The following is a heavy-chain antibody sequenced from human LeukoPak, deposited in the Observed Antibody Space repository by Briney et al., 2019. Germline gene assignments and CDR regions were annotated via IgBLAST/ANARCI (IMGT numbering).Heavy chain of an antibody. CDR3: ARERPAVGYCSSTRCYRWFDP. V-gene: IGHV4-30-2*05. J-gene: IGHJ5*02. D-gene: IGHD2-2*01. CDR2: IYHSGST. CDR1: GGSISSGGYS. Sequence: SETLSLTCAVSGGSISSGGYSWSWIRQPPGKGLEWIGYIYHSGSTYYNPSLKSRVIISVDTSKNQFSLKLSSVTAADTAVYYCARERPAVGYCSSTRCYRWFDPWGQGTVVTVSS.